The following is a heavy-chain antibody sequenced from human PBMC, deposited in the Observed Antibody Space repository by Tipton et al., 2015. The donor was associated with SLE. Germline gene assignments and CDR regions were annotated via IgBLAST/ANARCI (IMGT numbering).Heavy chain of an antibody. J-gene: IGHJ4*02. V-gene: IGHV4-59*01. Sequence: TLSLTCTVSGGSISSYYWSWIRQPPGKGLEWIGNVFYSGITNDNPSLKSRITISVDSSKNQFSLRLNSVTAADTAVYYCAREEDSGGGILDYWGQGILVTVSS. CDR3: AREEDSGGGILDY. CDR2: VFYSGIT. CDR1: GGSISSYY. D-gene: IGHD2-15*01.